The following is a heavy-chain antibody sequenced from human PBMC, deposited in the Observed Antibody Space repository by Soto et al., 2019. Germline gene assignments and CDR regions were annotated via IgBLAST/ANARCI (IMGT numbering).Heavy chain of an antibody. J-gene: IGHJ4*02. D-gene: IGHD3-16*01. CDR2: INTHNYE. V-gene: IGHV3-11*06. Sequence: SLSLSCTASGFSFSEYYMSWVRQAPGKGLEWVSHINTHNYELYADSVRGRFTISRDNARNSLYLQMNSLRDEDTAVYYCTRDPPPNKYNDNGLDYWGQGTRVTVS. CDR3: TRDPPPNKYNDNGLDY. CDR1: GFSFSEYY.